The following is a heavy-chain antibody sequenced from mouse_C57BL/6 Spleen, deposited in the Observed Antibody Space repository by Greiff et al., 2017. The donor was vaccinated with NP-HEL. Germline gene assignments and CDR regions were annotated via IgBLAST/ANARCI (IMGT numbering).Heavy chain of an antibody. Sequence: QVQLQQPGAELVMPGASVKLSCKASGYTFTSYWLHWVQQRPGQGLEWIGEIDPSDSYTNYNQQFKGKSTLTVYKSSSTAYMQLSSLTSEDSAVEYGARAGRYGNYGFAYWGQGTLVTVSA. CDR2: IDPSDSYT. CDR1: GYTFTSYW. V-gene: IGHV1-69*01. D-gene: IGHD2-1*01. CDR3: ARAGRYGNYGFAY. J-gene: IGHJ3*01.